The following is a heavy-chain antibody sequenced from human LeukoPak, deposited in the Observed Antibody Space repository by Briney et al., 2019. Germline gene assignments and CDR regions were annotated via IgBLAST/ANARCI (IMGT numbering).Heavy chain of an antibody. CDR3: ARGYSGYASLGGY. CDR2: IIPIFGTA. J-gene: IGHJ4*02. CDR1: GGTFSSYA. Sequence: ASVKVSCKASGGTFSSYAISWVRQAPGQGLEWMGGIIPIFGTANYAQKFQGRVTITADESTSTAYMELSSLRSEDTAVHYCARGYSGYASLGGYWGQGTLVTVSS. V-gene: IGHV1-69*13. D-gene: IGHD5-12*01.